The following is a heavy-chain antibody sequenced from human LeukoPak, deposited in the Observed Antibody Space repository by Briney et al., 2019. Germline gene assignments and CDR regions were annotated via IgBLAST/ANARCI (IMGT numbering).Heavy chain of an antibody. CDR2: ISSSGSTI. V-gene: IGHV3-11*01. D-gene: IGHD4-17*01. CDR1: GFTFSDYY. J-gene: IGHJ3*02. Sequence: GGSLRLSCAASGFTFSDYYMSWIRQAPGKGLEWVSYISSSGSTIYYADSVKGRFTISRDNAKNSLYLQMNSLRAEDTAVYYCARAFYGDYAPDAFDIWGQGTMVTVSS. CDR3: ARAFYGDYAPDAFDI.